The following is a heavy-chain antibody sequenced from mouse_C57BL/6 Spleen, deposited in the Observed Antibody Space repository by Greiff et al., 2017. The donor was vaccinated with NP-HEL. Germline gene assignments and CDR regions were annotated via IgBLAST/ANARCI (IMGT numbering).Heavy chain of an antibody. Sequence: EVMLVESGGGLVKPGGSLKLSCAASGFTFSSYAMSWVRQTPEKRLEWVATISDGGSYTYYPDNVKGRFTISRDNAKNNLYLQMSHLKSEDTAMYYCARDPSYYYGSSNYFDYWGQGTTLTVSS. CDR1: GFTFSSYA. CDR3: ARDPSYYYGSSNYFDY. V-gene: IGHV5-4*01. D-gene: IGHD1-1*01. J-gene: IGHJ2*01. CDR2: ISDGGSYT.